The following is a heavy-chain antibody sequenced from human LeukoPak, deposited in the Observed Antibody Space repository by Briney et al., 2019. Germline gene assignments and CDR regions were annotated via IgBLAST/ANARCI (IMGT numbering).Heavy chain of an antibody. Sequence: GGSLRLSCTASGFTFGDYAMSWFRQAPGKGLEWVGFIRSKAYGGTKEYAESVKGILTSSRDESKSIAYLQMNSLKTEDTAVYYCTRDFTPYYGSGSYYKGTYYFDYWGQGTLVTVSS. V-gene: IGHV3-49*03. J-gene: IGHJ4*02. CDR2: IRSKAYGGTK. CDR3: TRDFTPYYGSGSYYKGTYYFDY. CDR1: GFTFGDYA. D-gene: IGHD3-10*01.